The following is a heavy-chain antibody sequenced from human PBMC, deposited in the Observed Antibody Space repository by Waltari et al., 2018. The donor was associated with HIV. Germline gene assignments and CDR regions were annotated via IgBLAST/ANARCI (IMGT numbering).Heavy chain of an antibody. J-gene: IGHJ3*02. D-gene: IGHD3-16*01. CDR2: IWSDGYNK. CDR1: GFTFSSYG. V-gene: IGHV3-33*06. CDR3: VKERGPFNGFDI. Sequence: QVYLMESGGGVVQPGGSLKLSCAASGFTFSSYGMHWVRQAPGKGLEWVAVIWSDGYNKFYADSVGGRFTFSRDNSKYTLSLQMNSLRAEDTALYYCVKERGPFNGFDIWGQGTMVTVSS.